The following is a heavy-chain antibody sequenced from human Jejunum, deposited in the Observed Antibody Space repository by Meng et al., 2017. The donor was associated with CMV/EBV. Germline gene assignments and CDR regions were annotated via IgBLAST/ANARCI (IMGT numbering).Heavy chain of an antibody. Sequence: AGSGFTFGNYAMHWVRQAPGKGLEWVAFIRYDSYNKYYVDSVKGRFTISRDNSKNTVYLQMNSLRLEDTAIYYCAKGGATKDLDYWGQGTLGTVSS. CDR1: GFTFGNYA. D-gene: IGHD1-26*01. CDR3: AKGGATKDLDY. J-gene: IGHJ4*02. V-gene: IGHV3-30*02. CDR2: IRYDSYNK.